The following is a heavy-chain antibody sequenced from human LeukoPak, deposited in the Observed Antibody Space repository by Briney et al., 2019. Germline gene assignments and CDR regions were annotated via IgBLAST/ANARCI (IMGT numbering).Heavy chain of an antibody. CDR1: GFTFSSYG. CDR3: ARSPPADYSSSWYFPSVYYFDY. J-gene: IGHJ4*02. V-gene: IGHV3-33*01. D-gene: IGHD6-13*01. Sequence: GGSLRLSCAASGFTFSSYGMHWVRQALGKGLEWVAVIWYDGSNKYYADSVKGRFTISRDNSKNTLYLQMNSLRAEDTAVYYCARSPPADYSSSWYFPSVYYFDYWGQGTLVTVSS. CDR2: IWYDGSNK.